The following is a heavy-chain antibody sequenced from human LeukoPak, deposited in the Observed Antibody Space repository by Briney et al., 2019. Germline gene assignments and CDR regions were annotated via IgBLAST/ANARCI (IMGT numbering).Heavy chain of an antibody. J-gene: IGHJ6*04. Sequence: GGSLRLSCVVSGFTFSHFWMNWVRQAPGKGLEWVSYISSSGSTIYYADSVKGRFTISRDNAKNSLYLQMNSLRAEDTAVYYCAELGITMIGGVWGKGTTVTISS. CDR2: ISSSGSTI. CDR1: GFTFSHFW. CDR3: AELGITMIGGV. D-gene: IGHD3-10*02. V-gene: IGHV3-48*04.